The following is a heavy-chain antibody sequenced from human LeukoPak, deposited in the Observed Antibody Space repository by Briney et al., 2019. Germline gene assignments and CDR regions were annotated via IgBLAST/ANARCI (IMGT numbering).Heavy chain of an antibody. V-gene: IGHV3-23*01. CDR3: AALVRGPRSFDP. Sequence: GGSLRLSCAASGFTFSNYVMSWVRQAPGKGLESVSCINTSGGSACYADSVKGRFTISRDNSKNTLYLQMNSLRVEDTGVYYCAALVRGPRSFDPWGQGTLLTVSS. CDR1: GFTFSNYV. CDR2: INTSGGSA. J-gene: IGHJ5*02. D-gene: IGHD3-10*02.